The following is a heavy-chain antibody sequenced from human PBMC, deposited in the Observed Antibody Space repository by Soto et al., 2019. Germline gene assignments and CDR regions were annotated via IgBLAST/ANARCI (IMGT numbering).Heavy chain of an antibody. Sequence: QVKLQESGPGLVKPSETLSLTCTVSGDSVSSGAYYWSWVRQPPGKGLEWIGYISCNAITNYNPPLKSRVTILVDTSKSEVSLTLNSVTAADTSVYYCSSANIAAAGTIFDTWCQGVLVTVSA. CDR2: ISCNAIT. D-gene: IGHD6-13*01. CDR1: GDSVSSGAYY. V-gene: IGHV4-61*08. J-gene: IGHJ5*02. CDR3: SSANIAAAGTIFDT.